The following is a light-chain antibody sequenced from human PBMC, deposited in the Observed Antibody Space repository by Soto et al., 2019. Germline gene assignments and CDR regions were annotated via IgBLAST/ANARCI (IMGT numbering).Light chain of an antibody. V-gene: IGLV1-47*02. CDR2: SNN. Sequence: QSVRTQPPSASGTPGQRVTISCSGSSSNIGSNYVYWYQQLPGTAPKLLIYSNNQRPSGVPDRFSGSKSGTSASLAISGLRSEDEADYYCATWDDSLSALYVLGTGTKVTVL. CDR1: SSNIGSNY. CDR3: ATWDDSLSALYV. J-gene: IGLJ1*01.